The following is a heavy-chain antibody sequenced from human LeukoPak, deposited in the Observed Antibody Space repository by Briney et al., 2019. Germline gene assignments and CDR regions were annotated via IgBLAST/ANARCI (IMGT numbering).Heavy chain of an antibody. Sequence: GGSLRLSCAASGFTFSSYGMHWVRQAPGKGLEWVAVISYDGSNKYYADSVKGRFTISRDNSKNTLYLQMNSLRAEDTAVYYCAKEEGSYSGYDYYHFDYWGQGTLVTVSS. V-gene: IGHV3-30*18. D-gene: IGHD5-12*01. J-gene: IGHJ4*02. CDR2: ISYDGSNK. CDR1: GFTFSSYG. CDR3: AKEEGSYSGYDYYHFDY.